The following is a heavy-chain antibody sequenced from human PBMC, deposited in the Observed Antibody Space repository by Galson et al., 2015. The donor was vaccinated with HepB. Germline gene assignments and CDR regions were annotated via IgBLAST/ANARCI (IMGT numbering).Heavy chain of an antibody. D-gene: IGHD6-19*01. CDR3: AKDRGGSSGWYPPLDY. J-gene: IGHJ4*02. CDR1: GFTFSSYG. CDR2: ISYDGSNK. V-gene: IGHV3-30*18. Sequence: SLRLSCAASGFTFSSYGMHWVRQAPGKGLEWVAVISYDGSNKYYADSVKGRFTISRDNSKNTLYLQMNSLRAEDTAVYYCAKDRGGSSGWYPPLDYWGQGTLVTVSS.